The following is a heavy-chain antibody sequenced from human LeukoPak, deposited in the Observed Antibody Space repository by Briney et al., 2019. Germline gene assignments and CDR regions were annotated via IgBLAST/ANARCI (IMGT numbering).Heavy chain of an antibody. CDR2: ISAYNGNT. CDR3: ARDRYLGYCSGGSCYSGGD. D-gene: IGHD2-15*01. V-gene: IGHV1-18*01. Sequence: GASVKVSCKASGYTFTSYGISWVRQAPGQGLEWVGWISAYNGNTNYAQKLQGRVTMTTDTSTSTAYMELRSLRSDDTAVYYCARDRYLGYCSGGSCYSGGDWGQGTLVTVSS. CDR1: GYTFTSYG. J-gene: IGHJ4*02.